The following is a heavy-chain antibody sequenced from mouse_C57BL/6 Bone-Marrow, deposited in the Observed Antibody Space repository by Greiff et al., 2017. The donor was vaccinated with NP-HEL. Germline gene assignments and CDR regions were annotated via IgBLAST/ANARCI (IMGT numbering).Heavy chain of an antibody. V-gene: IGHV1-50*01. CDR3: ARDRRYFDV. Sequence: QVQLQQPGAELVKPGASVKLPCKASGYTFTSYWMQWVKQRPGQGLEWIGEIDPSDSYTNYNQKFKGKATLTVDTSSSTAYMQLSSLTSEDSAVYYCARDRRYFDVWGTGTTVTVSS. CDR2: IDPSDSYT. CDR1: GYTFTSYW. J-gene: IGHJ1*03.